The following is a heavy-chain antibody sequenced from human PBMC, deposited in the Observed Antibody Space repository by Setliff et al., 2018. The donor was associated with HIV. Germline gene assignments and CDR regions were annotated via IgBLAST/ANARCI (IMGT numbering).Heavy chain of an antibody. Sequence: PGGSLRLSCAASGFTFSKTWMTWVRQAPGKGLEWVGRIKSNIDGGTRDYAAPVKGRFTISRDDSKNTVYLQMNSLKSEDSALYYCTTGGADWGQGTRDTVSS. V-gene: IGHV3-15*01. CDR1: GFTFSKTW. CDR3: TTGGAD. D-gene: IGHD3-16*01. CDR2: IKSNIDGGTR. J-gene: IGHJ4*02.